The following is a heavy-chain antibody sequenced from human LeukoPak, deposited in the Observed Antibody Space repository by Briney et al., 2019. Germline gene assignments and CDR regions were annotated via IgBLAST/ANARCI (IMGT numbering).Heavy chain of an antibody. D-gene: IGHD7-27*01. V-gene: IGHV4-59*02. J-gene: IGHJ4*02. CDR3: ARGPNWVRYFDY. CDR1: GGSVSDYY. CDR2: IYYSGST. Sequence: PSETLSLTCTVSGGSVSDYYWSWIRQPPGKGLEWIGYIYYSGSTNYNPSLKSRVTISVDTSKNQFSLKLSSVTAADTAVYYCARGPNWVRYFDYWGQGTLVTVSS.